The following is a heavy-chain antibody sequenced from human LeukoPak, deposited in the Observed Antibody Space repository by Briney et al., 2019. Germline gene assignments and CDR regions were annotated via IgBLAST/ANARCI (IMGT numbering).Heavy chain of an antibody. CDR2: INRSGNT. V-gene: IGHV4-38-2*02. Sequence: SEPLSLTCSGSNYSISNIPNWCWLRQPPGKGLEWIGIINRSGNTIYKPSHKSQVTISPDTSKNPSSKKLTSVTTADPAMYSCARGTYVYYMDVWGKGTTVTVSS. CDR1: NYSISNIPN. CDR3: ARGTYVYYMDV. J-gene: IGHJ6*03. D-gene: IGHD3-16*01.